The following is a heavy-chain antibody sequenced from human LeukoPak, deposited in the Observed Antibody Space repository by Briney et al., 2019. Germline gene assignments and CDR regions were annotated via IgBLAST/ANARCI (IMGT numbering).Heavy chain of an antibody. CDR3: ARVHATGYFSLDLGY. CDR2: INPNTGGT. CDR1: GYTFTGYF. Sequence: PWASVKVSCKASGYTFTGYFMHWVRQAPGQGLDWMGWINPNTGGTKYAQKFQGRVTMTRDTSVGTAYMELSTVTSDDTAVYFCARVHATGYFSLDLGYWGQGTLVTVSS. V-gene: IGHV1-2*02. D-gene: IGHD3-9*01. J-gene: IGHJ4*02.